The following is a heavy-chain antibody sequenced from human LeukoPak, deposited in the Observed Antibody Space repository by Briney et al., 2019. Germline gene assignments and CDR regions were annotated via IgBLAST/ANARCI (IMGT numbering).Heavy chain of an antibody. Sequence: PSGTLSLTCTVSSGPIRSYYWSWIRQTPGEGLEWSGYIDYSASHYYNPSLKSRVTISVDTSKNQFSLKLSSVTAADTAVYYCARHVYDSSGYYRDYWGQGTLVTVSS. CDR3: ARHVYDSSGYYRDY. J-gene: IGHJ4*02. V-gene: IGHV4-59*08. D-gene: IGHD3-22*01. CDR1: SGPIRSYY. CDR2: IDYSASH.